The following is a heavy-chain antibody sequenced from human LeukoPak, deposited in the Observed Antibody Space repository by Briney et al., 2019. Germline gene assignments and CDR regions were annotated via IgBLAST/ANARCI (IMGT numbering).Heavy chain of an antibody. Sequence: SETLSLTCTVSGGSISSYYWSWIRQPPGKGLEWIGYIYYSGSTNYNPSLKSRVTVSVDTSKNQFSLKLSSVTTADTAVYYCARDLGDGYSDYWGQGTLVTVSS. V-gene: IGHV4-59*01. D-gene: IGHD5-24*01. CDR1: GGSISSYY. J-gene: IGHJ4*02. CDR2: IYYSGST. CDR3: ARDLGDGYSDY.